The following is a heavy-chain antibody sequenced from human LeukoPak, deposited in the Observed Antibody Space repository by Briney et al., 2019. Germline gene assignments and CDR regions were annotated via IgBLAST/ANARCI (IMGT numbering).Heavy chain of an antibody. CDR2: ISSSSSCI. J-gene: IGHJ4*02. D-gene: IGHD1-26*01. Sequence: PGGSLRLSCAASGFTFSSYSMNWVRQAPGKGLEWVSSISSSSSCIYYADSVKGRFTISRDNAKNSLYLQMNSLRAEDTAVYYCARNSGSPTYYFDYWGQGTLVTVSS. CDR3: ARNSGSPTYYFDY. CDR1: GFTFSSYS. V-gene: IGHV3-21*01.